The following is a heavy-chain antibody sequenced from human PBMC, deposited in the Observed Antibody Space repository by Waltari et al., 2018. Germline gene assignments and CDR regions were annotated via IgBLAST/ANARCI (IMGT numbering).Heavy chain of an antibody. CDR3: ARDLTTMVRGVIDY. D-gene: IGHD3-10*01. CDR2: IWYDGSNK. J-gene: IGHJ4*02. Sequence: QVQLVESGGGVVQPGRSLRLSCAASGFTFSSYGMHWVRQAPGKGLEWVAVIWYDGSNKYYADSVKGRFTISRDNSKNTLYLQMNSLRAEDTAVYYCARDLTTMVRGVIDYWGQGTLVTVSS. V-gene: IGHV3-33*01. CDR1: GFTFSSYG.